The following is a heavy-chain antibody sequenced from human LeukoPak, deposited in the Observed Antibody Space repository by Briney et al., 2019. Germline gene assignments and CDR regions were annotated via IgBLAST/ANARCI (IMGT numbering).Heavy chain of an antibody. J-gene: IGHJ4*02. CDR3: ARFYTGYAVDH. V-gene: IGHV3-48*01. D-gene: IGHD3-9*01. CDR1: GFTFSSYS. Sequence: GGSLRLSCAASGFTFSSYSMNWVRQAPGKGLEWVSYISSSGSTIYYADSVKGRFTISRDNAKNSLYLQMNSLRAEDTAVYYCARFYTGYAVDHWGQGTLVTVSS. CDR2: ISSSGSTI.